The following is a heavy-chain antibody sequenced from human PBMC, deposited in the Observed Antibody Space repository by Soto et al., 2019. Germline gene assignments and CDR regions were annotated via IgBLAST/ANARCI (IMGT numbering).Heavy chain of an antibody. J-gene: IGHJ4*02. CDR2: ISGSGGST. V-gene: IGHV3-23*01. Sequence: SLRLSCAASGFTFSSYAMSWVRQAPGKGLEWVSAISGSGGSTYYADPVKGRFTISRDNSKNMLYLQMNSLRAEDTAVYYCAKGRRDFAWLLELDLFGYGGQGSPVTVSS. CDR1: GFTFSSYA. D-gene: IGHD3-9*01. CDR3: AKGRRDFAWLLELDLFGY.